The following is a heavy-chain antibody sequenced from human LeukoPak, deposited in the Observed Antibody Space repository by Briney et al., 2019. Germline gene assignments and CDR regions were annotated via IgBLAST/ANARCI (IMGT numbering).Heavy chain of an antibody. CDR3: ARDRYSGYDSDAFDI. J-gene: IGHJ3*02. CDR2: IYTSGST. Sequence: SETLSLTCTVSGGSISSYYWSWIRQPAGKGLEWIGRIYTSGSTNYNPSLKSRVTMSVDTSKNQFSLKLSSVTAADTAVYYCARDRYSGYDSDAFDIRGQGTMVTVSS. V-gene: IGHV4-4*07. D-gene: IGHD5-12*01. CDR1: GGSISSYY.